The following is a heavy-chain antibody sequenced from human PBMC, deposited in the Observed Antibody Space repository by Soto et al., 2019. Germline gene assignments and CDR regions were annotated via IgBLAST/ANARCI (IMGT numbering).Heavy chain of an antibody. CDR2: ISGSGGST. Sequence: GGSLRLSCAASGFTFSSYAMSWVRQAPGKGLEWVSAISGSGGSTYYADSVKGRFTISRDNSKNTLYLQMNSLRAEDTAVYYCAKPAFEVATIRVDYYYYMDVWGKGTTVTVS. V-gene: IGHV3-23*01. J-gene: IGHJ6*03. CDR1: GFTFSSYA. D-gene: IGHD5-12*01. CDR3: AKPAFEVATIRVDYYYYMDV.